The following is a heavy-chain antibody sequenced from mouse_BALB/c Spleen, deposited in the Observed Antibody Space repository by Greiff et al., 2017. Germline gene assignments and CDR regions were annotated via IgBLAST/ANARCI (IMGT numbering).Heavy chain of an antibody. CDR2: INPSNGGT. J-gene: IGHJ2*01. D-gene: IGHD1-1*01. CDR1: GYTFTSYY. CDR3: TRSLLLRYYFDY. V-gene: IGHV1S81*02. Sequence: QVQLQQPGAELVKPGASVKLSCKASGYTFTSYYMYWVKQRPGQGLEWIGGINPSNGGTNFNEKFKSKATLTVDKSSSTAYMQLSSLTSEDSAVYYCTRSLLLRYYFDYWGQGTTLTVSS.